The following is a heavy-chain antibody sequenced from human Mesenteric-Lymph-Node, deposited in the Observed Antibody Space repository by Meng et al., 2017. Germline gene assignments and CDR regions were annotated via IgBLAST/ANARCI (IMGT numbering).Heavy chain of an antibody. CDR2: IYPGDSDT. J-gene: IGHJ6*02. CDR3: ASKFCSSPRAYYYYGMDV. CDR1: GYSFTSYW. Sequence: GESLKISCKGSGYSFTSYWIGWVRQMPGKGLEWMGIIYPGDSDTRYSPSFQGQVTISADKSISTAYLQWSSLKASDTAMYYCASKFCSSPRAYYYYGMDVWGQGTTVTVSS. D-gene: IGHD6-6*01. V-gene: IGHV5-51*01.